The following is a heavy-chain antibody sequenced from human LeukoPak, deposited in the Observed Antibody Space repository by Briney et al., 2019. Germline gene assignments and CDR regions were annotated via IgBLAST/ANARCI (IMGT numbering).Heavy chain of an antibody. J-gene: IGHJ4*02. Sequence: PGGSLRLSCAASGFTFSDYYMSWIRQAPGKGLECVSYISSSGSTIYYADSVKGRFTIARDNDKNSLYLQMNRLRAEDTAVYYCARDFRLPGYSSSWYGILDYWGQGTLVTVSS. CDR2: ISSSGSTI. CDR3: ARDFRLPGYSSSWYGILDY. D-gene: IGHD6-13*01. CDR1: GFTFSDYY. V-gene: IGHV3-11*01.